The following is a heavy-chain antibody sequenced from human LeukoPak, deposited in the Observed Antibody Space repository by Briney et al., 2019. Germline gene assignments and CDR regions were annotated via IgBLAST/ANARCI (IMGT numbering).Heavy chain of an antibody. CDR3: ARDFYAGYDSSGYSYYYYYMGV. CDR1: GFTVSSNY. J-gene: IGHJ6*03. Sequence: GGSLRLSCAASGFTVSSNYMSWVRQAPGKGLEWVSVIYSGGSTYYADSVKGRFTISSDNSKNTLYLKMNSLRAEDTAVYYCARDFYAGYDSSGYSYYYYYMGVWGKGTTVTVS. CDR2: IYSGGST. V-gene: IGHV3-66*01. D-gene: IGHD3-22*01.